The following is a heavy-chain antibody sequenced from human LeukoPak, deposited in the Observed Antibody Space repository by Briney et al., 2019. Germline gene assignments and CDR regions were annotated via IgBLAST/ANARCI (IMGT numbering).Heavy chain of an antibody. CDR1: GFTFRSYA. J-gene: IGHJ3*02. CDR3: AGDQSPIPIVVVLVGAYDI. CDR2: ISYDGSNK. Sequence: GGSLRLSCAASGFTFRSYAMHWVRQAPGKGLEWVAVISYDGSNKYYADSVKGRFTISRDNSKNTLYLQMNSLRAEDTAVYYCAGDQSPIPIVVVLVGAYDIWGQGTMVTVSS. D-gene: IGHD2-21*01. V-gene: IGHV3-30*04.